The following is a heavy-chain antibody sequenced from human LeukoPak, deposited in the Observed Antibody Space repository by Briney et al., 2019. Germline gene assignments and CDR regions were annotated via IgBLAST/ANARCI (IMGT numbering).Heavy chain of an antibody. CDR1: GFTFSTFA. CDR3: AKNRVVFNLNYAYYFDY. J-gene: IGHJ4*02. CDR2: IFPSGGEI. D-gene: IGHD1-7*01. Sequence: GGSLRLSCAASGFTFSTFAMIWVRQPPGKGLEWVSSIFPSGGEIHYADSVRGRFTISRDNSKNTLYLQMNSLRTEDTAVYYCAKNRVVFNLNYAYYFDYWGQGTLVTVSS. V-gene: IGHV3-23*01.